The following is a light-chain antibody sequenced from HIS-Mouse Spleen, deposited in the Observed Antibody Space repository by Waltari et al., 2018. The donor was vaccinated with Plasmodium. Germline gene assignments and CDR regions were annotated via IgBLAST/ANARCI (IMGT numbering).Light chain of an antibody. CDR3: QQSYSTPGT. Sequence: DIQMTQSPSSLSASVGDRVTITCRASQRISSYLNWYQQTPGNAPKLLIYAASSLQSGVPSRFRGSGSGTDFTLTISSLQPEDFATYYCQQSYSTPGTFGGGTKVEIK. CDR2: AAS. J-gene: IGKJ4*01. CDR1: QRISSY. V-gene: IGKV1-39*01.